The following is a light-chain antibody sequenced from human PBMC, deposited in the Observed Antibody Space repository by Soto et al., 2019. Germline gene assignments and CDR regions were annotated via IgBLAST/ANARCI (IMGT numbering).Light chain of an antibody. J-gene: IGKJ1*01. V-gene: IGKV1-39*01. Sequence: DIQMTQSPSSLSASVGDRVTITCRASQSISNFLNWYQQRQGQVPKLLIYAASNLHTDVPARFSGSGSGTEFTLTITSLQPEDFTTYCCQQSHSSPPTFGQGTKVEIK. CDR1: QSISNF. CDR2: AAS. CDR3: QQSHSSPPT.